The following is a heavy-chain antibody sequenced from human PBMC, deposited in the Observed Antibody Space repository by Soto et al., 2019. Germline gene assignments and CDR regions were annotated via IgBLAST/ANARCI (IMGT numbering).Heavy chain of an antibody. CDR3: ARDGELLKYYYGMDV. CDR1: GFTFSSYE. Sequence: ESGGGLVQPGGSLRLSCAASGFTFSSYEMNWVRQAPGKGLEWVSYISSSGSTIYYADSVKGRFTISRDNAKNSLYLQMNSLRAEDTAVYYCARDGELLKYYYGMDVWGQGTTVTVSS. D-gene: IGHD1-26*01. CDR2: ISSSGSTI. V-gene: IGHV3-48*03. J-gene: IGHJ6*02.